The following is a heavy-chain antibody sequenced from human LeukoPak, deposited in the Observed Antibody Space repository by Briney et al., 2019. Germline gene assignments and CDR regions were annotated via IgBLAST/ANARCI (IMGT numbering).Heavy chain of an antibody. CDR2: INPNSGGT. CDR3: ARTSYYYGSGSYSRGAYFDY. CDR1: GYTFTGYY. J-gene: IGHJ4*02. Sequence: ASVKVSCKASGYTFTGYYMHWVRQAPGQGLEWMGWINPNSGGTNYAQKFQGRVTTTRDTSISTAYMELSRLRTDDTAVYYCARTSYYYGSGSYSRGAYFDYWGQGTLVTVSS. D-gene: IGHD3-10*01. V-gene: IGHV1-2*02.